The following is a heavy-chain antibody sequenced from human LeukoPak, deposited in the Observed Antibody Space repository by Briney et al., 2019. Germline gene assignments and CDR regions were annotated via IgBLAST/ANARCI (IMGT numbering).Heavy chain of an antibody. Sequence: PGGSLRLSCAASGFTVNRNYMNWVRQAPGKGLEWVSYISSSGSTIYYANSVKGRFTISRDNAKNSLYLQMNSLRAEDTAVYYCARDIQIYDFWSPRALGYWGQGTLVTVSS. CDR3: ARDIQIYDFWSPRALGY. CDR1: GFTVNRNY. D-gene: IGHD3-3*01. J-gene: IGHJ4*02. CDR2: ISSSGSTI. V-gene: IGHV3-11*04.